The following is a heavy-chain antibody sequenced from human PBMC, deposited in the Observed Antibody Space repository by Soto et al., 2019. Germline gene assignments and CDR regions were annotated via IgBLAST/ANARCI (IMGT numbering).Heavy chain of an antibody. CDR3: ARVNEVVPAAMLAFDI. Sequence: GGSLRLSCAASGFTFSSYGMHWVRQAPGKGLEWVAVIWYDGSNKYYADSVKGRFTISRDNSKNTLYLQMNSLRAEDTAVYYCARVNEVVPAAMLAFDIWGQGTMVTVSS. V-gene: IGHV3-33*01. CDR1: GFTFSSYG. J-gene: IGHJ3*02. CDR2: IWYDGSNK. D-gene: IGHD2-2*01.